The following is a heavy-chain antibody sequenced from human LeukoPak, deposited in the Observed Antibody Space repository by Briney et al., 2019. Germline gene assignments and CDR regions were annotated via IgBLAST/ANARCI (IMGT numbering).Heavy chain of an antibody. V-gene: IGHV1-69*06. CDR3: ARVPYCSGGSCYYYVMDV. D-gene: IGHD2-15*01. Sequence: SVKVSCKASGGTFSSYAISWVRQAPGQGLEWMGGIIPIFGTANYAQKFQGRVTITADKSTSTAYMELSSLRSEDTAVYYCARVPYCSGGSCYYYVMDVWGKGTTVTVSS. CDR1: GGTFSSYA. CDR2: IIPIFGTA. J-gene: IGHJ6*04.